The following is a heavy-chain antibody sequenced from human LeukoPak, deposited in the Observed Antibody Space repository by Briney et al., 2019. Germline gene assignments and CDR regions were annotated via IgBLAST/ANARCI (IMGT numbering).Heavy chain of an antibody. Sequence: SQTLSLTCTVSGGSISSGGYYWSWIRQPPGKGLEWIGYIYYSGSTNYNPSLKSRVTISVDTSKNQFSLKLSSVTAADTAVYYCARDARVRLTVTTGYYYGMDVWGQGTTVTVSS. CDR3: ARDARVRLTVTTGYYYGMDV. CDR1: GGSISSGGYY. J-gene: IGHJ6*02. V-gene: IGHV4-61*08. D-gene: IGHD4-17*01. CDR2: IYYSGST.